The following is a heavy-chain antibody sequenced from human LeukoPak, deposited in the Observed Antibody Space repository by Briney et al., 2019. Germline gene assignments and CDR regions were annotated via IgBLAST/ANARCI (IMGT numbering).Heavy chain of an antibody. CDR1: GYTFTSYY. V-gene: IGHV1-46*01. J-gene: IGHJ6*02. Sequence: ASVKVSCKASGYTFTSYYMHWVRQAPGQGLEWMGIINPSGGSTSYAQKFQGRVTMTRDTSTSTVYMELSSLRSEDTAVYYCARGGMTLAYCGGDCYFEHYYYYYYGMDVWGQGTTVTVSS. CDR3: ARGGMTLAYCGGDCYFEHYYYYYYGMDV. D-gene: IGHD2-21*02. CDR2: INPSGGST.